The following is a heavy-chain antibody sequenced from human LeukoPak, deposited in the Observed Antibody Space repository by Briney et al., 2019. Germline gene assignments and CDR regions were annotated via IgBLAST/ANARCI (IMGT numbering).Heavy chain of an antibody. J-gene: IGHJ6*03. CDR3: ARVEGYDFWSGYTYYYYMDV. CDR1: GGTFSSYA. D-gene: IGHD3-3*01. V-gene: IGHV1-69*13. Sequence: EASVKVSCKASGGTFSSYAISWVRQAPGQGLDGMGGIIPIFGTANYAQKFQGSVTITADESTSTAYMELSSLRSEDTAVYYCARVEGYDFWSGYTYYYYMDVWGKGTTVTVSS. CDR2: IIPIFGTA.